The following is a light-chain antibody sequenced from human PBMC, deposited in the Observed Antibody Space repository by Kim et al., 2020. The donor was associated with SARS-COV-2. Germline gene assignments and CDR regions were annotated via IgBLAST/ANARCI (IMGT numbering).Light chain of an antibody. CDR2: GNE. J-gene: IGLJ1*01. CDR3: QSYDSSLSAYV. Sequence: WLTTSCTGSVSNVGAGYDIHWYQERPGTAPNLVLYGNEIRPSWVPDRFSDSKSGSSATLAITGLQAEYEADYYCQSYDSSLSAYVFGTGTNVTVL. V-gene: IGLV1-40*01. CDR1: VSNVGAGYD.